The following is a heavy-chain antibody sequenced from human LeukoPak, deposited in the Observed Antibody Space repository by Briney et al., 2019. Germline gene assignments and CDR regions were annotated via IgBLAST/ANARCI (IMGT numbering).Heavy chain of an antibody. Sequence: GGSLRLSCAASGFTFSSYSMNWVRQAPGKGLEWVSYVSSRSSTIYYADSVKGRFTISRDNAKNSLYLQMNSLRAEDTAVYYCAKEPRYDFWSGFDYWGQGTLVTVSS. CDR1: GFTFSSYS. V-gene: IGHV3-48*01. J-gene: IGHJ4*02. CDR2: VSSRSSTI. D-gene: IGHD3-3*01. CDR3: AKEPRYDFWSGFDY.